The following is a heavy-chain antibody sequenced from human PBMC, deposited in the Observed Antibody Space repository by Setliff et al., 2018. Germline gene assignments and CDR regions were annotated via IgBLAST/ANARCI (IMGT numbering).Heavy chain of an antibody. D-gene: IGHD3-10*01. Sequence: SETLSLTCAVYGGSFSGYYWSWIRQPPGKGLEWMGEINHSGSTNYNPSLKSRVTISVNTSKNQFSLKLSSVTAADTAVYYCARSSSGSPHYYYAMDVWGQGTTVTVSS. CDR2: INHSGST. V-gene: IGHV4-34*01. CDR1: GGSFSGYY. CDR3: ARSSSGSPHYYYAMDV. J-gene: IGHJ6*02.